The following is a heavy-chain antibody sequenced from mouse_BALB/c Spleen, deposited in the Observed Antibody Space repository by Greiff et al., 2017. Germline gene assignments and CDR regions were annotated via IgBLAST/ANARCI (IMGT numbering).Heavy chain of an antibody. V-gene: IGHV7-1*02. CDR3: ARRHYGSSYWYFDV. J-gene: IGHJ1*01. CDR2: SRNKANDYTT. CDR1: GFTFSDFY. Sequence: EVKLMESGGGLVQPGGSLRLSCATSGFTFSDFYMEWVRQPPGKRLEWIAASRNKANDYTTEYSASVKGRFIVSRDTSQSILYLQMNALRAEDTAIYYCARRHYGSSYWYFDVWGAGTTVTVSS. D-gene: IGHD1-1*01.